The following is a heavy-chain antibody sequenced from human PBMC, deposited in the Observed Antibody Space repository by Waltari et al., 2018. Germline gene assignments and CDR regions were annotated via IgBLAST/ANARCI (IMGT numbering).Heavy chain of an antibody. CDR2: INHSGRP. CDR1: GGSFSGYY. V-gene: IGHV4-34*01. Sequence: QVQLQQWGAGLLKPSETLSLTCAVYGGSFSGYYWSWIRQPPGKGLEWMGEINHSGRPNYNPALKSRVTRSVDTSKNQFSLKLSSVTAADTAVYYWARGSFNGYCSSTSCYGFDYWGQGTLVTVSS. J-gene: IGHJ4*02. D-gene: IGHD2-2*03. CDR3: ARGSFNGYCSSTSCYGFDY.